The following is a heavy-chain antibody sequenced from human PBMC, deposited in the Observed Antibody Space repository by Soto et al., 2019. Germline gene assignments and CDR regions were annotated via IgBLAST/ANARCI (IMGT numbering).Heavy chain of an antibody. CDR3: ARVQHSTPVDY. J-gene: IGHJ4*02. CDR1: GGTFSSYT. D-gene: IGHD2-21*01. CDR2: IIPILGIA. V-gene: IGHV1-69*02. Sequence: GASVKVSCKASGGTFSSYTISWVRQAPGQGLEWMGRIIPILGIANYAQKFQGRVTITADKSTSTAYMELSSLRSEDTAVYYCARVQHSTPVDYWGQGTLVTGSS.